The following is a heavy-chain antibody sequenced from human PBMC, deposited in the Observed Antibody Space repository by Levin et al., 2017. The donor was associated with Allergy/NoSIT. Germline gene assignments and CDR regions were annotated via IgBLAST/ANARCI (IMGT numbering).Heavy chain of an antibody. J-gene: IGHJ4*02. CDR2: ISGSGGST. CDR3: AKRTSGYSYGWGDY. CDR1: GFTFSSYT. D-gene: IGHD5-18*01. Sequence: GESLKISCAASGFTFSSYTMSWVRQAPGKGLEWVSAISGSGGSTYYADSVKGRFTISRDNSKNTLYLQMNSLRAEDTAVYYCAKRTSGYSYGWGDYWGQGTLVTVSS. V-gene: IGHV3-23*01.